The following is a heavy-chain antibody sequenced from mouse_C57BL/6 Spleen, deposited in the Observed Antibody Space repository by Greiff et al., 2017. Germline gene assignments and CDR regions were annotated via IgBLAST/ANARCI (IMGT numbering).Heavy chain of an antibody. Sequence: EVQLVESGGGLVKPGGSLNLSCAASGSTFSDYGMHWVRQAPEKGLEWVAYISSGSGTIYYADTVKGGFTISRDNAKNTLFLQMTSLRSEDAAVYYCGRLSLMGGNYDYWGQGTTLTVSS. J-gene: IGHJ2*01. V-gene: IGHV5-17*01. CDR3: GRLSLMGGNYDY. D-gene: IGHD2-1*01. CDR2: ISSGSGTI. CDR1: GSTFSDYG.